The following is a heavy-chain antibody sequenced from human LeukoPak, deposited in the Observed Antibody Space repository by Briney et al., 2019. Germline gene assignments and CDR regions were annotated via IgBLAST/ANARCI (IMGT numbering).Heavy chain of an antibody. V-gene: IGHV4-59*08. J-gene: IGHJ4*02. CDR2: IYYSGTT. CDR3: AKGGYDFSNPFDS. D-gene: IGHD4-11*01. CDR1: GGSISSYY. Sequence: MSSETLSLTCTVSGGSISSYYWSWIRQPPGKGLEWIGYIYYSGTTKYNASLKSRVTISVDTSKNQFSLKPSSVTAADTAVYYCAKGGYDFSNPFDSWGQGTLVTVSS.